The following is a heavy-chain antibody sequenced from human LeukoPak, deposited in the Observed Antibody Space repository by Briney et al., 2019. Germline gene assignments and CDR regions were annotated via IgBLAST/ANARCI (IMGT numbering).Heavy chain of an antibody. J-gene: IGHJ4*02. CDR2: IMHGGSEK. D-gene: IGHD6-13*01. CDR3: ARVGTAEGTLEDY. Sequence: GGSLRLSXAASGFSFSIYWMSWVRQPPGKGLEWVANIMHGGSEKNYVDSVKGRFTISRDKVKISLYLQMNSLRAEDKAVYYCARVGTAEGTLEDYWGQGTLVTVSS. V-gene: IGHV3-7*01. CDR1: GFSFSIYW.